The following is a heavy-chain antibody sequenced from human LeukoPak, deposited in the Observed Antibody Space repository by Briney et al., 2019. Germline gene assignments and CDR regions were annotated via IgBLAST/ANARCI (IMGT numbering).Heavy chain of an antibody. Sequence: GGSLKLSCAASGFAFNDYWMNWVRQVPGKGLMWVARINSDGSRTTYADPVKGRFTVSRDNAKNTLYLQMNSLRAEDTAVYYCARDRSRWSIAPDADVWGQGTTVTVSS. D-gene: IGHD2-15*01. J-gene: IGHJ6*02. CDR1: GFAFNDYW. V-gene: IGHV3-74*01. CDR2: INSDGSRT. CDR3: ARDRSRWSIAPDADV.